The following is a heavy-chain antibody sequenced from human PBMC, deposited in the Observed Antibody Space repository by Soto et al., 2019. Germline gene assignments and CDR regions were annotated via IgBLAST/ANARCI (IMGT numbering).Heavy chain of an antibody. CDR3: AIDLTSGDY. CDR1: GYIFTNYY. Sequence: QVQLVQSGAEVKNPGASVKLSCKASGYIFTNYYIHWVRHAPGQGLEWMAIINPSGGSTNYAQKFQGRVTLARDTFTNTVYMELSSLRSEDTAIYYCAIDLTSGDYWGQGTLVTVSS. J-gene: IGHJ4*02. V-gene: IGHV1-46*01. D-gene: IGHD7-27*01. CDR2: INPSGGST.